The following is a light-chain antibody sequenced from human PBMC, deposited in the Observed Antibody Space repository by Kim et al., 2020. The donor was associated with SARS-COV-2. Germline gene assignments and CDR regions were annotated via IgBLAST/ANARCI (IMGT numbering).Light chain of an antibody. V-gene: IGLV3-27*01. CDR2: KDS. CDR3: YSAADNNLV. Sequence: SYELTQPSLVSVSPGQTARITWSGDVLAKKYARWFQQKQGQAPVLLIYKDSERPSGIPERFSGSSSGTTVTLTISGAQVEDEADYGCYSAADNNLVFGGGTKLTVL. J-gene: IGLJ3*02. CDR1: VLAKKY.